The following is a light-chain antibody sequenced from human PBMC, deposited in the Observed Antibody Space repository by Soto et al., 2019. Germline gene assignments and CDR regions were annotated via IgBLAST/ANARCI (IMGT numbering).Light chain of an antibody. Sequence: EVVLTQSPATLSVSPGERATLSCRASQSVSSNLAWYQQKPGQAPRLLIYGASTRVTGIPARFSGSGSGTEFTLTISSLQSEDFAVYYCQQYNFWLYTFGQGTKLEIK. CDR2: GAS. CDR1: QSVSSN. J-gene: IGKJ2*01. V-gene: IGKV3-15*01. CDR3: QQYNFWLYT.